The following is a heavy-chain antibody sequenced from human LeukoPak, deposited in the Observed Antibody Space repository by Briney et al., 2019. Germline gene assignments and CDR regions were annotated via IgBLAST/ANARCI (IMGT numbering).Heavy chain of an antibody. CDR1: GYTFTGYY. J-gene: IGHJ6*02. CDR3: ARAVGYYYGMDV. Sequence: ASVKVCCKASGYTFTGYYMHWVRQTPGQGLEWMGWINPNSGGTNYAQKFQGRVTMTRDTSISTAYMELSRLRSDDTAVYFFARAVGYYYGMDVWGQGTTVTVSS. CDR2: INPNSGGT. V-gene: IGHV1-2*02.